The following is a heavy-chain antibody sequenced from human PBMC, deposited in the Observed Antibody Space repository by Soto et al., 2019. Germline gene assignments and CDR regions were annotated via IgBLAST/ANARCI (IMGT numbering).Heavy chain of an antibody. D-gene: IGHD3-16*01. CDR1: GYTFTSYG. CDR2: TSVYNGNT. CDR3: ARDAGVSGELYY. Sequence: QVQLVQSGAEVKKPGPSVKVSCKASGYTFTSYGISWVRQAPGQGLVWRGWTSVYNGNTHYAQKLQGRVTMTTDTSTRTAYMALRRLRPDDTAVYYCARDAGVSGELYYWDQATLVTVSS. J-gene: IGHJ4*02. V-gene: IGHV1-18*01.